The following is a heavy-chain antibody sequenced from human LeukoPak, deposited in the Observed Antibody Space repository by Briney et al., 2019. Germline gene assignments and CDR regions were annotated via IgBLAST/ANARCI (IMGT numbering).Heavy chain of an antibody. CDR3: RYSSRGGFDY. J-gene: IGHJ4*02. CDR2: IKPDGSEK. Sequence: GGSLRLSCAASGFTFSSYWMSWVRQAPGKGLEWVANIKPDGSEKYYVDSVGGRFTISRDNAKNSLYLQMNSLRAEDKAVYYCRYSSRGGFDYWGQGTLVTVSS. D-gene: IGHD6-13*01. V-gene: IGHV3-7*01. CDR1: GFTFSSYW.